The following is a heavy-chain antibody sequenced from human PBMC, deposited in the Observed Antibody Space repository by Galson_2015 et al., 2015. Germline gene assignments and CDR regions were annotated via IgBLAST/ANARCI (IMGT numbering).Heavy chain of an antibody. CDR2: ISPSSSTT. Sequence: SLRLSCAASGFTFSNYHMNWVRQAPGKGLEWISYISPSSSTTYYADSVKGRFTISRDNAKNSLYLQLSGLRDEDTAVYYCVRRGYSSRGFDYWGQGTLVTVSS. D-gene: IGHD6-13*01. V-gene: IGHV3-48*02. CDR1: GFTFSNYH. J-gene: IGHJ4*02. CDR3: VRRGYSSRGFDY.